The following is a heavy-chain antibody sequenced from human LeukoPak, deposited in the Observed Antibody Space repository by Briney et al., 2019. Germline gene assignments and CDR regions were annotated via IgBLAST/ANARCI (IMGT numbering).Heavy chain of an antibody. V-gene: IGHV3-7*01. Sequence: GGSLRLSCAASGFTFSSFWMSWVRQAPGKGLEWVASIKEDGSEKYYVDSVKGRLTISRDNAKNSLYLQMNSLRAEDTAVYYCARGNWNYQGLWGQGTPVTVSS. CDR2: IKEDGSEK. CDR1: GFTFSSFW. J-gene: IGHJ4*02. CDR3: ARGNWNYQGL. D-gene: IGHD1-7*01.